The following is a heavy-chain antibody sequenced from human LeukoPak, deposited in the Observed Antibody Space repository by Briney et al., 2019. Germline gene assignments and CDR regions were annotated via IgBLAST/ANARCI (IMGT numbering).Heavy chain of an antibody. D-gene: IGHD4-23*01. CDR2: IYYSGST. CDR1: GGSISSGDYY. Sequence: PSETLSLTCTVSGGSISSGDYYWSWIRQPPGKGLEWIGYIYYSGSTYYNPSLKSRVTISVDTSKNQFSLKLSSVTAADTAVYYCAREKGGNLFDYWGQGTLVTVSS. J-gene: IGHJ4*02. CDR3: AREKGGNLFDY. V-gene: IGHV4-30-4*01.